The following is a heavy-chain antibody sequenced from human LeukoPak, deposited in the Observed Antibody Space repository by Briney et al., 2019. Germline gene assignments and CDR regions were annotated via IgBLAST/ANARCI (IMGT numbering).Heavy chain of an antibody. V-gene: IGHV4-4*09. CDR2: IYTSGST. Sequence: SETLSLTCTVSGGSISGYYWTWIRQPPGKGLEWIGYIYTSGSTSYNPSLKSRVTMSLDTSQNQFSLKLSSVTAADTAVYYCARVDDDSSGYLYYYYYMDVWGKGTTVTVSS. J-gene: IGHJ6*03. CDR3: ARVDDDSSGYLYYYYYMDV. CDR1: GGSISGYY. D-gene: IGHD3-22*01.